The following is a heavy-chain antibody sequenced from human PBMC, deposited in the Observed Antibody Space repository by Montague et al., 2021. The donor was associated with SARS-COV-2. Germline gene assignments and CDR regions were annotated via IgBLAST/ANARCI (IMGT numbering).Heavy chain of an antibody. CDR1: GSTFDDYA. CDR2: ISWKSGSI. CDR3: AKVMREDYYDSSGSPDAFDI. J-gene: IGHJ3*02. V-gene: IGHV3-9*01. Sequence: SLRLSCAASGSTFDDYAMHWVRQAPGKGLEWVSGISWKSGSIAYADSVKGRFTISRDNAKNSLYLQMNSLRAEDTALYYCAKVMREDYYDSSGSPDAFDIWGQGTMVTVSS. D-gene: IGHD3-22*01.